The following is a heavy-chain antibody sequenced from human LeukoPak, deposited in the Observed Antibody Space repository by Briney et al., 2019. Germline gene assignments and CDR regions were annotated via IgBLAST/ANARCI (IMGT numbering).Heavy chain of an antibody. J-gene: IGHJ4*02. CDR2: IDYDGSIT. D-gene: IGHD1-7*01. V-gene: IGHV3-74*01. CDR1: GFTFSSYW. Sequence: GGSLRLSCAASGFTFSSYWIRWVRQVPGKGLVWVSRIDYDGSITNYADSVKGRFTISRDNARNTLYLQMNSLRVDDTAVYYCVKDLGGNYDYWGQGTLVTVSS. CDR3: VKDLGGNYDY.